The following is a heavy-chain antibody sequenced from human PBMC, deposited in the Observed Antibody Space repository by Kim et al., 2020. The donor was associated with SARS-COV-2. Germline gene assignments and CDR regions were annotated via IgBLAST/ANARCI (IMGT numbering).Heavy chain of an antibody. Sequence: YTPSRKRRVTISVETSKNPFSLKLSSVTAADTAVYYCARRAVGAQDAFDIWGQGTMVTVSS. CDR3: ARRAVGAQDAFDI. J-gene: IGHJ3*02. V-gene: IGHV4-39*01. D-gene: IGHD1-26*01.